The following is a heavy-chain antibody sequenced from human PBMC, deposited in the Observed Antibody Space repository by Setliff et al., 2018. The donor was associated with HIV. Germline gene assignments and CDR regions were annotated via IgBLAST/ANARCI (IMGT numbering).Heavy chain of an antibody. J-gene: IGHJ1*01. V-gene: IGHV3-30*02. CDR3: ARGRVVVAAPFQH. D-gene: IGHD2-15*01. CDR1: GFTFASYG. Sequence: GGSLRLSCAASGFTFASYGMHWVRQAPGKGLEWVAFIRNDESNKQYSDSVKGRFTISRDNSKNTMYVQMNSLRAEDTAVYYCARGRVVVAAPFQHWGQGTLVTVSS. CDR2: IRNDESNK.